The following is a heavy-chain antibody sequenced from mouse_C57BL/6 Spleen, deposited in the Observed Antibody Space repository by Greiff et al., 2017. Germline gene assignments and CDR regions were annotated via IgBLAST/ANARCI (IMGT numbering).Heavy chain of an antibody. J-gene: IGHJ2*01. Sequence: QVQLQQPGAELVKPGASVKLSCKASGYTFTSYWMHWVKQRPGQGLEWIGMIHPNSGSTNYNEKFKSQATLTVDKSSSTAYMQLSSLTSEDSAVXYCAREGYGKNYWGQGTTLTVSS. D-gene: IGHD2-10*02. V-gene: IGHV1-64*01. CDR3: AREGYGKNY. CDR2: IHPNSGST. CDR1: GYTFTSYW.